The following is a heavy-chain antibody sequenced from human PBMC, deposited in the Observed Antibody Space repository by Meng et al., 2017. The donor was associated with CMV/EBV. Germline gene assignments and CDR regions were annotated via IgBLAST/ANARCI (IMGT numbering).Heavy chain of an antibody. D-gene: IGHD2-2*01. Sequence: ETLSLTCAASGFTFDDYGMSWVRQAPGKGLEWVSGINWNGGSTGYADSVKGRFTISRDNAKNSLYLQMNSLRAEDTALYYCARGVGNIVVVPAATYGMDVWGQGTTVTVSS. CDR3: ARGVGNIVVVPAATYGMDV. V-gene: IGHV3-20*04. J-gene: IGHJ6*02. CDR1: GFTFDDYG. CDR2: INWNGGST.